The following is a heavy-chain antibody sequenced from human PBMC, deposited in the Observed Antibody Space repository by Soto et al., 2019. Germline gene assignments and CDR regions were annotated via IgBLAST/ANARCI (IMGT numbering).Heavy chain of an antibody. J-gene: IGHJ3*01. V-gene: IGHV1-18*01. CDR3: VREGILGPFDAYEL. Sequence: ASVKVSCKASGYTITKYGISWVRQAPGQGLEWMGWISAYNGDTNYAQNFQGRVTMSTDTSTTTSYMELRSLTVDDTAVYYCVREGILGPFDAYELWGQGTVVTVSS. CDR2: ISAYNGDT. D-gene: IGHD3-3*01. CDR1: GYTITKYG.